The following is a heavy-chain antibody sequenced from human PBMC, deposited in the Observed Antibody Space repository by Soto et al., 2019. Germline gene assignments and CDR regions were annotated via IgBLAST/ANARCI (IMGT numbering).Heavy chain of an antibody. V-gene: IGHV4-31*03. D-gene: IGHD3-3*01. CDR2: ISYSGGP. Sequence: PSETLSLTCTVSGGSISSGGYYWSWIRHHPGKGLEWIGYISYSGGPYYNPSLKSRITISLDTSKNQFSLDLTSVTAADTAVYYCARALGGYDFWSGYPPNWFDPWGQGTLVTVSS. CDR1: GGSISSGGYY. CDR3: ARALGGYDFWSGYPPNWFDP. J-gene: IGHJ5*02.